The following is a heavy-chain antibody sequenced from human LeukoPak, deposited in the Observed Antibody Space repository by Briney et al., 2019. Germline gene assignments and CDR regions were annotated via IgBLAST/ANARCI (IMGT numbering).Heavy chain of an antibody. V-gene: IGHV3-21*06. D-gene: IGHD1-26*01. CDR1: GFAFSTYS. Sequence: GEPLRLSCAASGFAFSTYSMNWVRQAPGKGLEWVSSITSTSGYIYYAESVKGRFSISRDNAKNLLYLQMNSLRAEDTAVYYCARVGGGSHYFDYWGQGTLATVSS. CDR2: ITSTSGYI. J-gene: IGHJ4*02. CDR3: ARVGGGSHYFDY.